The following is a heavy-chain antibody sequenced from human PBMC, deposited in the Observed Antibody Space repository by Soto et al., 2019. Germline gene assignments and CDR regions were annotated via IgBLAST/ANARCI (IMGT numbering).Heavy chain of an antibody. V-gene: IGHV3-33*01. J-gene: IGHJ6*02. Sequence: GGSLRLSCAASGFTFSSYGMHWVRQAPGKGLEWVAVIWYDGSNKYYADSVKGRFTISRDNSKNTLYLQMNSLRAEDTAVYYCARGAQGLERAYYYYGMDVWGQGTTVTVSS. D-gene: IGHD1-1*01. CDR2: IWYDGSNK. CDR3: ARGAQGLERAYYYYGMDV. CDR1: GFTFSSYG.